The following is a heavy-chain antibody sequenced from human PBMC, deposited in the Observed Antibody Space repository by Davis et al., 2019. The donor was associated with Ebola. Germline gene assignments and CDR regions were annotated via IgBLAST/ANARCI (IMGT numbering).Heavy chain of an antibody. V-gene: IGHV1-3*01. J-gene: IGHJ6*02. CDR1: GYTFTSYA. D-gene: IGHD6-6*01. CDR2: LNAGNGNT. CDR3: ARGSSKAYYYYGMDV. Sequence: AASVPVSCKASGYTFTSYAMHWVRQAPGQRLEWMGWLNAGNGNTKYSQKFQGRVTITRDTSASTAYMELSSLRSEDTAVYYCARGSSKAYYYYGMDVWGQGTTVTVS.